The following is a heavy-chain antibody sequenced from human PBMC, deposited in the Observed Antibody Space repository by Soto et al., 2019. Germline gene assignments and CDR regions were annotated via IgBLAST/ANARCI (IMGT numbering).Heavy chain of an antibody. V-gene: IGHV1-69*13. J-gene: IGHJ4*02. CDR1: GGTFSSYA. CDR3: ARVGGGYYYDSSGYYFDY. D-gene: IGHD3-22*01. CDR2: IIPIFGTA. Sequence: SVKVSCKASGGTFSSYAISWVRQAPGQGLEWMGGIIPIFGTANYAQKFQGRVTITADESTSTAYMELSSLRSEDTAVYYCARVGGGYYYDSSGYYFDYWGQGTLVTVS.